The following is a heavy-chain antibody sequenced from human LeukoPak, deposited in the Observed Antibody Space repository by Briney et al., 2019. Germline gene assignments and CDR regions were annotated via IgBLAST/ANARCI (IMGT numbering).Heavy chain of an antibody. J-gene: IGHJ4*02. V-gene: IGHV3-23*01. CDR1: GFTVSSNY. CDR3: AKPRPSSGWLYDY. CDR2: ISGSGGST. Sequence: GGSLRLSCEASGFTVSSNYMSWVRQAPGKGLEWVSAISGSGGSTYYADSVKGRFTISRDNSKNTLYLQMNSLRAEDTAVYYCAKPRPSSGWLYDYWGQGTLVTVSS. D-gene: IGHD6-19*01.